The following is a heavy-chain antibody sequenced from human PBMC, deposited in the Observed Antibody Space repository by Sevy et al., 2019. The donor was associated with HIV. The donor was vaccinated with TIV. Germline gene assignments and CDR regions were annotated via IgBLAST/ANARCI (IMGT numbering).Heavy chain of an antibody. CDR2: ISYDGSNK. D-gene: IGHD1-1*01. CDR3: ALERLSSNVAEYFQN. V-gene: IGHV3-30-3*01. Sequence: GGSLRLSCAASGFTFSDYSMHWVRQAPGKGLEWVATISYDGSNKHYADSVKGRFTLSRDNSKNSLFLQMSSLRAEDTAVYYCALERLSSNVAEYFQNWGQGTLCTVSS. J-gene: IGHJ1*01. CDR1: GFTFSDYS.